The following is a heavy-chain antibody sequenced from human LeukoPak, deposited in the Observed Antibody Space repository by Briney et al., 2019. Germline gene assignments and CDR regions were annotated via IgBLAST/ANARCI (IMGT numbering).Heavy chain of an antibody. D-gene: IGHD4-23*01. CDR3: AKDHRFSVADPFDI. CDR1: GFTFRDYY. V-gene: IGHV3-11*01. J-gene: IGHJ3*02. CDR2: ISSSGSTI. Sequence: GGSLRLSCAASGFTFRDYYMSWIRQAPGKGLQWVSDISSSGSTIYYADSVKGRFTISRDNSKNTLYLQINSLRAEDTALYYCAKDHRFSVADPFDIWGQGTMVTVS.